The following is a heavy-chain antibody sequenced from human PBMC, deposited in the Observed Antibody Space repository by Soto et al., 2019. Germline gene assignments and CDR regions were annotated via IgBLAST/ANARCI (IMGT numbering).Heavy chain of an antibody. CDR3: ASRHRSPYSDY. Sequence: PSETLSLTCTVSGGSISSGDYYWSWIRQPPGKGLEWIGSIYYSGSTYYNPSLKSRVTISVDTSKNQFSLKLNSVTAADTAVYYCASRHRSPYSDYWGQGTLVTVAS. V-gene: IGHV4-30-4*01. CDR2: IYYSGST. CDR1: GGSISSGDYY. D-gene: IGHD6-13*01. J-gene: IGHJ4*02.